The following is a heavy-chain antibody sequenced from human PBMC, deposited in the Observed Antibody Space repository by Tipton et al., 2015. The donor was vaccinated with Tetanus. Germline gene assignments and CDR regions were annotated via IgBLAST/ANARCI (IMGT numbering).Heavy chain of an antibody. CDR2: IYYSGST. Sequence: LRLSCTVSGGSINSYYWSWIRQPPGKGLEWIGYIYYSGSTNYNPSLKGRVSISVDTSHDQFSLRLTSVTAADTAIYYCARLDYAASGYIIRFGPWGQGTLVTVSS. J-gene: IGHJ5*02. CDR3: ARLDYAASGYIIRFGP. CDR1: GGSINSYY. D-gene: IGHD4/OR15-4a*01. V-gene: IGHV4-59*01.